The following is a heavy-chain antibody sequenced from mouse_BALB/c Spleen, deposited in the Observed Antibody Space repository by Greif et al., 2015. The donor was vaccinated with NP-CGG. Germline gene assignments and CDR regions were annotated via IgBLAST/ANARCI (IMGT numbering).Heavy chain of an antibody. V-gene: IGHV1S81*02. CDR1: GYTFTSYW. J-gene: IGHJ3*01. D-gene: IGHD2-1*01. CDR3: ARSAEGYGNYAWFAY. CDR2: INPSNGRT. Sequence: VQLQQSGAELVKPGASVKLSCKASGYTFTSYWMHWVKQRTGQGLEWIGEINPSNGRTNYNEKFKSKATLTVDKSSSTAYMQLSSLTSEDSAVYYCARSAEGYGNYAWFAYWGQGTLVTVSA.